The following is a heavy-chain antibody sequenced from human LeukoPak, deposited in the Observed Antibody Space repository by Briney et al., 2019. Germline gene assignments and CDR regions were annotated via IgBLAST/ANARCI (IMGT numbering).Heavy chain of an antibody. Sequence: PGGSLRLSCAASGFTFSSYSMNWVRQAPGKGLEWVSSISSSSSYIYYADSVKGRFTISRDNAKNSLYLQMNSLRAEDTAVYYCARDSGYCSGGSCAEFDPWGQGTLVTVSS. D-gene: IGHD2-15*01. CDR2: ISSSSSYI. J-gene: IGHJ5*02. CDR1: GFTFSSYS. V-gene: IGHV3-21*01. CDR3: ARDSGYCSGGSCAEFDP.